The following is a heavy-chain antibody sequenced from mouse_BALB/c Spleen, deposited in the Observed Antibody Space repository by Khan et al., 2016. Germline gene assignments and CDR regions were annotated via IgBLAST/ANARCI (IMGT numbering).Heavy chain of an antibody. Sequence: LVKTGASVKISCKASGYSFTGYYMHWVKQSHGKRLEWIGYISCYNGATSYNQKFKGKATFTVDTSSSTAYMQFNSLPSEDSAVSYCARQETNWSFAYGGQGTLGTVSA. CDR3: ARQETNWSFAY. D-gene: IGHD4-1*01. J-gene: IGHJ3*01. V-gene: IGHV1S34*01. CDR1: GYSFTGYY. CDR2: ISCYNGAT.